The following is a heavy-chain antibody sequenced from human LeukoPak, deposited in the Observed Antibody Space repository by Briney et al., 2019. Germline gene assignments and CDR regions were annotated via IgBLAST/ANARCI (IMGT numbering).Heavy chain of an antibody. J-gene: IGHJ4*02. D-gene: IGHD3-22*01. V-gene: IGHV1-69*06. CDR1: GGTFSSYA. CDR2: IIPIFGTA. Sequence: ASVKVSCKASGGTFSSYAISWVRQAPGQGLEWMGGIIPIFGTANYAQKFQGRVTITANKSTSTAYMELSSLRSEDTAVYYCARTGSRDYYDSSGYSNWGQGTLVTVSS. CDR3: ARTGSRDYYDSSGYSN.